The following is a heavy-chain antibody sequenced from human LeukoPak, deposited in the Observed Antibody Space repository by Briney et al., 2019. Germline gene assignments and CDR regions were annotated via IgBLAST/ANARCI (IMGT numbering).Heavy chain of an antibody. Sequence: SETLSLTCTVSGGSISSYYWSWIRQPPGQGLEWFGYIYYSGSTNYNPSLKSRVTISVETSKNEFSLKLRSVTAADTAVYYCARVTGYRIEDYFDYWGQGTLVTVSS. J-gene: IGHJ4*02. D-gene: IGHD6-13*01. CDR2: IYYSGST. CDR3: ARVTGYRIEDYFDY. V-gene: IGHV4-59*01. CDR1: GGSISSYY.